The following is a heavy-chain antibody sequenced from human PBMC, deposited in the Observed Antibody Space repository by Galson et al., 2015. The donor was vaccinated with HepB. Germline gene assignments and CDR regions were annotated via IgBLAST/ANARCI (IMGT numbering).Heavy chain of an antibody. J-gene: IGHJ3*01. D-gene: IGHD3-16*01. CDR1: GGTFSGYA. CDR3: ARGMMYAFDL. CDR2: ITPIVGIT. Sequence: SVKVSCKASGGTFSGYAISWVRQAPGQGLEWMGRITPIVGITNFAQKFQDRVTFSADKSTSTAFMELSSLRSEDTAVYYCARGMMYAFDLWGPGTLVTVSS. V-gene: IGHV1-69*04.